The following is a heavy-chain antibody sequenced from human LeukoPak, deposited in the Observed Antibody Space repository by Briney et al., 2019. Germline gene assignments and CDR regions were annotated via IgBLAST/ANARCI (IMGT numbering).Heavy chain of an antibody. V-gene: IGHV5-51*01. Sequence: GESLKISCNRSRYSFTSYWIGWVRQMPGKGLEWMGIIYLGDSDTRYSPSFQGQVTISADKSISTAYLQWSSLKASDTAMYYCARHSSGSYYWADAFDIWGQGTMVAVSS. CDR3: ARHSSGSYYWADAFDI. D-gene: IGHD1-26*01. CDR2: IYLGDSDT. J-gene: IGHJ3*02. CDR1: RYSFTSYW.